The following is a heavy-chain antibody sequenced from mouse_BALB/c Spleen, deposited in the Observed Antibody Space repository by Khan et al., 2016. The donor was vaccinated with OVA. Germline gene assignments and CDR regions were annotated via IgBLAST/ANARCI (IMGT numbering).Heavy chain of an antibody. CDR2: INPSSGYT. D-gene: IGHD3-1*01. CDR3: ARKSTRASY. CDR1: GYTLTSYT. V-gene: IGHV1-4*01. J-gene: IGHJ2*01. Sequence: QVQLQQSGAELVKPGASVKMSCKASGYTLTSYTMHWVKQRPGQGLEWIGYINPSSGYTKSNQKFKDKATLHADTSSSTAYMQLSSLTSEDSAVDYCARKSTRASYWGQGTTLTVSS.